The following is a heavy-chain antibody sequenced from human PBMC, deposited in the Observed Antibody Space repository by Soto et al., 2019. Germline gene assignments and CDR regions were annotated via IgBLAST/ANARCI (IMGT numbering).Heavy chain of an antibody. D-gene: IGHD4-17*01. CDR1: GGSISSGGYS. V-gene: IGHV4-30-2*01. CDR3: ARVNGDYGHPSAYYFDY. J-gene: IGHJ4*02. CDR2: IYHSGST. Sequence: NPSETLSLTCAVSGGSISSGGYSWSWIRQPPGKGLEWIGYIYHSGSTYYNPSLKSRVTISVDRSKNQFSLKLSSVTAADTAVYYCARVNGDYGHPSAYYFDYWGQGTLVTVSS.